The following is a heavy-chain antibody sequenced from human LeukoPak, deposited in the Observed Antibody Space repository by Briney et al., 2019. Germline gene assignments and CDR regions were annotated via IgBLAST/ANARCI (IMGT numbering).Heavy chain of an antibody. Sequence: SETLSLTCTVSGGSISSSSYYWGWIRQPPGKGREGIGSIYYSGSTYYNPSLKSRVTISVDTSKNQFSLKLSSVTAADSAVYYCAKDRGYYEREPFDYWGQGTLVTVSS. CDR1: GGSISSSSYY. CDR2: IYYSGST. CDR3: AKDRGYYEREPFDY. J-gene: IGHJ4*02. D-gene: IGHD3-3*01. V-gene: IGHV4-39*07.